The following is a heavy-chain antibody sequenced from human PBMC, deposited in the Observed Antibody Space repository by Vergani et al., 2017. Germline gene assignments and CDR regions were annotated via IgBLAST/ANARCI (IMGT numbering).Heavy chain of an antibody. CDR1: GFTFSTYA. J-gene: IGHJ4*02. CDR3: VKDAGSYENFFDS. Sequence: EVQLLESGGSLKQPGGSVRLSCAASGFTFSTYAMHWVRQAPGKGLECVSALTGGGGSTYYADSFKGRFIISRNNSRDTLYLQMNSLRPEDTATDYCVKDAGSYENFFDSWGQGTLVTVSS. D-gene: IGHD1-26*01. CDR2: LTGGGGST. V-gene: IGHV3-23*01.